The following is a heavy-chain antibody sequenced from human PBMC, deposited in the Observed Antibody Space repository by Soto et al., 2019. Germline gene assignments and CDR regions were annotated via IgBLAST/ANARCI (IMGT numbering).Heavy chain of an antibody. CDR3: ARDLWWYLH. J-gene: IGHJ1*01. Sequence: GGSLRLSCAASGFTFSSHAMSWVRQAPGKGLEWISSISAGSEGAYYADSVKGRFTISRDNSNNTLYLQMNSLRAEDAAVYYCARDLWWYLHWGQGTLVTVSS. CDR1: GFTFSSHA. D-gene: IGHD2-15*01. V-gene: IGHV3-23*01. CDR2: ISAGSEGA.